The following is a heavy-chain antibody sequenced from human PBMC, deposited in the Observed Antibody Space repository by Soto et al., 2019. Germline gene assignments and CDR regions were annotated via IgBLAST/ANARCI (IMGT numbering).Heavy chain of an antibody. CDR2: IYYSGST. CDR3: ARYIYYYDSSGYYPTFDP. D-gene: IGHD3-22*01. J-gene: IGHJ5*02. V-gene: IGHV4-31*03. CDR1: GGSISRGGYY. Sequence: PSETLSLTCTVSGGSISRGGYYWSLIRQHPEKGLEWIGYIYYSGSTYYNPSLKSRVTISVDTSKNQFSLKLSSVTAADTAVYYCARYIYYYDSSGYYPTFDPWGQGTLVTVSS.